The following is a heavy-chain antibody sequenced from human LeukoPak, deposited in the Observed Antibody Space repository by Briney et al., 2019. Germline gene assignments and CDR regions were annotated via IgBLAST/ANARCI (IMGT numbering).Heavy chain of an antibody. CDR1: GGTFSSYA. V-gene: IGHV1-69*04. CDR2: IIPIFGIA. J-gene: IGHJ3*02. D-gene: IGHD5-24*01. CDR3: ARDRRGDGYNWDDAFDI. Sequence: AASVKVSCKASGGTFSSYAISWVRQAPGQGLEWMGRIIPIFGIANYAQKFQGRVTITADKSTSTAYMELSSLRSEDTAVYYGARDRRGDGYNWDDAFDIWGQGTMVTVSS.